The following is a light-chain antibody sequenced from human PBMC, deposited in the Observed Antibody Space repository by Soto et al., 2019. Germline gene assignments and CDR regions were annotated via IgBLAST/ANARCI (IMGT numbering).Light chain of an antibody. CDR3: QQTYRTPFT. CDR2: CAS. Sequence: DIQMTQSPSSLSASVGDRVNITCRTGQTIGTFLNWYQQKVGKAPKLLIFCASNLQSAVPSRFSGSGSGTEFTLTVSSLEAEDFATYYCQQTYRTPFTFGGGTKVEIK. J-gene: IGKJ4*01. V-gene: IGKV1-39*01. CDR1: QTIGTF.